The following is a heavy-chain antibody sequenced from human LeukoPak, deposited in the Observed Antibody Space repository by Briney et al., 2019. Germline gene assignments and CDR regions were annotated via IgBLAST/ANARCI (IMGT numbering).Heavy chain of an antibody. J-gene: IGHJ4*02. D-gene: IGHD5-12*01. CDR1: GGSISSSSYY. Sequence: SETLSLTCTVSGGSISSSSYYWGWIRQPPGKGLEWIGSIYYSGSTYYNPSLQSRVTISVDTSKNQFSLNLSSVTAADTAVYYCASSLYSGYDPYYFDYWGQGTLVTVSS. V-gene: IGHV4-39*01. CDR2: IYYSGST. CDR3: ASSLYSGYDPYYFDY.